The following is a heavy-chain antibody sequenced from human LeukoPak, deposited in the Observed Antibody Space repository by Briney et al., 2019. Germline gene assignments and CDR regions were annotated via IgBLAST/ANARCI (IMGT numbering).Heavy chain of an antibody. Sequence: SETLSLTCAVYGGSFSGYYWSWIRQPPGKGLEWIGEINHSGSTNYNPPLKSRVTISVDTSKNQFSLKLSSVTAADTAVYYCARVSDDSSGYYHYWGQGTLVTVSS. D-gene: IGHD3-22*01. J-gene: IGHJ4*02. CDR2: INHSGST. CDR1: GGSFSGYY. CDR3: ARVSDDSSGYYHY. V-gene: IGHV4-34*01.